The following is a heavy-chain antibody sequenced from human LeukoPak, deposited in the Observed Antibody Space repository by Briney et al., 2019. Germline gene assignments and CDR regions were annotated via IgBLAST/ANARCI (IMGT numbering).Heavy chain of an antibody. D-gene: IGHD6-19*01. CDR2: INHRGTT. J-gene: IGHJ4*02. V-gene: IGHV4-31*11. CDR3: ARERPGSSGWYTH. Sequence: SETLSLTCVVSGDSISNYGSYWSWIRHHPKRSLEWMGYINHRGTTYYSPSLKSRLAFSLDVSKNLLSLNLTSVTASDSAMYFCARERPGSSGWYTHWGQGTLVTVSS. CDR1: GDSISNYGSY.